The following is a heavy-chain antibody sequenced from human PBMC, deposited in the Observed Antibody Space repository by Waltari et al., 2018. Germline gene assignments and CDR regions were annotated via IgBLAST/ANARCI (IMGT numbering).Heavy chain of an antibody. J-gene: IGHJ4*02. CDR1: GVTFRSYS. Sequence: QVQLRQSGAEVQQPGSSVKVSCQPSGVTFRSYSVSWVRQAPGQGPQWMGGFIPIFGTPTYPQKFQGKVTITADDSTSTTYLELHSLTSEDTAIYYCTTDLGGYQKYYFDSWGQGTLVTVSS. D-gene: IGHD5-12*01. CDR3: TTDLGGYQKYYFDS. CDR2: FIPIFGTP. V-gene: IGHV1-69*01.